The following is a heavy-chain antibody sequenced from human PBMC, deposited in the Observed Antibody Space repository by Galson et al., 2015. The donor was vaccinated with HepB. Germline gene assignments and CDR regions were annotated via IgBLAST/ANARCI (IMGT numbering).Heavy chain of an antibody. CDR1: GFTFSSYA. Sequence: SLRLSCAASGFTFSSYAMSWVRQAPGKGLEWVSAISGSGGSTYYADSVKGRFTISRDNSKNTLYLQMNSLRAEDTAVYYCAKRLRGFGESFSFDYWGQGTLVTVSS. CDR3: AKRLRGFGESFSFDY. CDR2: ISGSGGST. D-gene: IGHD3-10*01. V-gene: IGHV3-23*01. J-gene: IGHJ4*02.